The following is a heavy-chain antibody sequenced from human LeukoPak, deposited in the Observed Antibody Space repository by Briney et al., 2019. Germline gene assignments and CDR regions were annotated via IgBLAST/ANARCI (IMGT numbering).Heavy chain of an antibody. J-gene: IGHJ5*02. CDR2: INWNGGST. Sequence: PGGSLRLSCEVSGFTFSNYGMSWVRQAPGKGLEWVSGINWNGGSTGYADCVKGRFTISRDNAKNSLYLQMSSLRAEDTALYHCARVIRSYVLLWFGNHDLGGWFDPWGQGTLVTVSS. CDR1: GFTFSNYG. V-gene: IGHV3-20*01. D-gene: IGHD3-10*01. CDR3: ARVIRSYVLLWFGNHDLGGWFDP.